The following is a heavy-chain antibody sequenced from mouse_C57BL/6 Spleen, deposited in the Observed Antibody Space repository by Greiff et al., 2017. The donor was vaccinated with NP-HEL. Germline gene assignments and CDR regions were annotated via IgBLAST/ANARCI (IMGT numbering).Heavy chain of an antibody. Sequence: QVQLQQPGTELVKPGASVKLSCKASGYTFTSYWMHWVKQRPGQGLEWIGNITPSNGGTNYNEKFKSKATLTVDKSSSTAYMQRSSLTAGDAAVYYCARDGYDGWYFDVWGTGTTVTVSS. CDR3: ARDGYDGWYFDV. V-gene: IGHV1-53*01. J-gene: IGHJ1*03. D-gene: IGHD2-2*01. CDR1: GYTFTSYW. CDR2: ITPSNGGT.